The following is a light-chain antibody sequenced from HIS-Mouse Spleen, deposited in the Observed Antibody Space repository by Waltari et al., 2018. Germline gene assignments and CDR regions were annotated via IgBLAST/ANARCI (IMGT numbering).Light chain of an antibody. J-gene: IGKJ5*01. CDR2: CAS. Sequence: EIVLTQSPGTLSLSPGERATLSCRASQSVSSSYLAWYQQKPGQAPRLLIYCASSMATGIPDRFSGSGSGTDFTLTISRLEPEDFAVYYCQQYGSSPVTFGQGTRLEIK. CDR1: QSVSSSY. CDR3: QQYGSSPVT. V-gene: IGKV3-20*01.